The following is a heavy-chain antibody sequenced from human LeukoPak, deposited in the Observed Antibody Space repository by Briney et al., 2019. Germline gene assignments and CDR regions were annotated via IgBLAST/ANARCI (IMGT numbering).Heavy chain of an antibody. D-gene: IGHD3-10*01. Sequence: SETLSLTCAVYGGSFSGYYWSWIRQPPGKGPEWIGEINHSGSTNYNPSLKSRVTISVDTSKNQFSLKLSSVTAADTAVYYCARAMVRGGFLDYWGRGTLVTVSS. CDR1: GGSFSGYY. CDR3: ARAMVRGGFLDY. V-gene: IGHV4-34*01. J-gene: IGHJ4*02. CDR2: INHSGST.